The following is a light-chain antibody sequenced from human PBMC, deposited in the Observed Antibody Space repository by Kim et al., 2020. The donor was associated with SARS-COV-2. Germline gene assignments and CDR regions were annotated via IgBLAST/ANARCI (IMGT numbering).Light chain of an antibody. CDR2: AAS. J-gene: IGKJ1*01. Sequence: SASVGDRVTITCRASQDIANSLALYQQKPGKVPKLLIYAASTLQSGVPSRFSGSGSGTEFTLTIGSLQTEDVATYYCQNYNSAPWTFGQGPRWIS. V-gene: IGKV1-27*01. CDR3: QNYNSAPWT. CDR1: QDIANS.